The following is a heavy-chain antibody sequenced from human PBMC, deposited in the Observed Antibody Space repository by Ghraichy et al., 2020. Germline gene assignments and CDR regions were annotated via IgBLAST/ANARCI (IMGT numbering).Heavy chain of an antibody. Sequence: GGSLRLSCAASGFSFNNYWMHWVRQAPGKGLVWVSRIYSDGRTDYTDSMKGRFTTSRDKAKSTVYLQMTSLRADDTAVYYCVRADIGGGSYYSQWGQGTLVTVSS. CDR2: IYSDGRT. CDR3: VRADIGGGSYYSQ. D-gene: IGHD1-26*01. V-gene: IGHV3-74*01. CDR1: GFSFNNYW. J-gene: IGHJ4*02.